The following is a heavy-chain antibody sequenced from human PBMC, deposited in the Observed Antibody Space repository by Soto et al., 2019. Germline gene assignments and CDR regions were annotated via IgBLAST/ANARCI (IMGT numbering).Heavy chain of an antibody. CDR3: VFFGVPSMS. Sequence: TGGSLRLSCEASGCTFSNYWMHWVRQAPGKGLVWVSRITSDENNTLYADSVKGRFTISRDNAKNTLYLQMNSLGSDDTAVYYCVFFGVPSMSWGHGTLVTVSS. V-gene: IGHV3-74*01. D-gene: IGHD3-3*01. CDR1: GCTFSNYW. J-gene: IGHJ5*01. CDR2: ITSDENNT.